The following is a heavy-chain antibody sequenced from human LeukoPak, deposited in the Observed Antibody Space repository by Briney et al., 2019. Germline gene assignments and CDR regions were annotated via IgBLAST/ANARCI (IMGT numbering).Heavy chain of an antibody. D-gene: IGHD6-13*01. V-gene: IGHV4-38-2*01. Sequence: PSETLSLTCAVSGYSISSGYYWGWIRQPPGKGLEWIGSIYHSGSTYYNPSLKSRVTISVDTSKNQFSLKLGSVTAADTAVYYCARLKYSSSWYDAFDIWGQGTMVTVSS. CDR1: GYSISSGYY. CDR2: IYHSGST. J-gene: IGHJ3*02. CDR3: ARLKYSSSWYDAFDI.